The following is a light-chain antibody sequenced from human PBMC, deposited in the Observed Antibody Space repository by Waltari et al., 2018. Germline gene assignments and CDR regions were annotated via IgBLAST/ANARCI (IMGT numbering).Light chain of an antibody. CDR3: HQSHTVPHT. CDR1: HSIDYW. Sequence: DFQMTQSPSTLAASVGDRVTIACRASHSIDYWLAWYQQKPGKAPKLLIYDASNLDSGVPSRFSGSGSGTEFALTISSLQPDDFATYYCHQSHTVPHTFGQGTKLEIK. J-gene: IGKJ2*01. V-gene: IGKV1-5*01. CDR2: DAS.